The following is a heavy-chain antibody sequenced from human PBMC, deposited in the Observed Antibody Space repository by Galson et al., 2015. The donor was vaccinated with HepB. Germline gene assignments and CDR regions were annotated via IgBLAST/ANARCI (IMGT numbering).Heavy chain of an antibody. Sequence: SLRLSCAASGFTFSTDWMHWVRQAPGKGLVWVSYINTDGSSTSYADSVKGRFTISRDNAKNTLYLQMNSLRAEDTVVYYCARDSTGSFGYYGLDYWGQGTLVTVSS. CDR1: GFTFSTDW. J-gene: IGHJ4*02. CDR2: INTDGSST. D-gene: IGHD3-22*01. CDR3: ARDSTGSFGYYGLDY. V-gene: IGHV3-74*01.